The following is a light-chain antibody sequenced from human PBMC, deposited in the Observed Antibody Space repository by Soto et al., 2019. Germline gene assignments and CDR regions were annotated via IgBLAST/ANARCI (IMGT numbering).Light chain of an antibody. Sequence: QSALTQPASVSGSPGQSIAISCTGTSSDVGNYDLVSWYQQHPGKAPKLMIYEASKRPSGVSNRFSGSKSDNTASLTISGLQAEDEADYYCCSYAGSNTFVFGGGTKLTVL. CDR3: CSYAGSNTFV. V-gene: IGLV2-23*01. CDR2: EAS. CDR1: SSDVGNYDL. J-gene: IGLJ2*01.